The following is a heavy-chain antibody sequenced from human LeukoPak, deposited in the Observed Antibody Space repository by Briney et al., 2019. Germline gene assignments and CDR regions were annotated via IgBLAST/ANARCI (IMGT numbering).Heavy chain of an antibody. Sequence: PGGSLRLSCAASGFTFSSYAMSWVRQAPGKGLEWVSAISGSGGSTYYADSVKGRFTISRDNSKNTLYLQMNSLRAEDTAVYYCANSYYYDSSGYPTPGFFDYWGQGTLVTVSS. V-gene: IGHV3-23*01. D-gene: IGHD3-22*01. CDR3: ANSYYYDSSGYPTPGFFDY. CDR2: ISGSGGST. CDR1: GFTFSSYA. J-gene: IGHJ4*02.